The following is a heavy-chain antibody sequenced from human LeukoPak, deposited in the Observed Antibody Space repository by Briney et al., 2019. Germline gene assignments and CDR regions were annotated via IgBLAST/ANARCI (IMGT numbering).Heavy chain of an antibody. V-gene: IGHV5-51*01. CDR1: GYTFITHW. CDR3: ARGNANTLGEFLDY. CDR2: VYPYDSNT. D-gene: IGHD2-2*01. Sequence: GESLKISCKGSGYTFITHWIGWVRQMPGKGLEWVGIVYPYDSNTRYSPSFQGQVTISADKSISTAYLQWSSLKASDTAMYYCARGNANTLGEFLDYWGQGTLVIVSS. J-gene: IGHJ4*02.